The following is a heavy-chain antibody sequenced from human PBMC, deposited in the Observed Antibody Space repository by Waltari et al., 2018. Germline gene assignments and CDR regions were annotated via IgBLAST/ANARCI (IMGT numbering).Heavy chain of an antibody. CDR1: GYTFTDYE. CDR2: IDPEDGET. D-gene: IGHD3-10*01. V-gene: IGHV1-69-2*01. J-gene: IGHJ4*02. CDR3: ARQWFRELFNY. Sequence: EVQLVQSGAEVKKPGTTVKISCKVSGYTFTDYEMHWVRQAPGKGLEWMGLIDPEDGETKYAEKFQGRVAITADTSKDTAYMEMSSLRSEDTAVYYWARQWFRELFNYWGQGTLVTVSS.